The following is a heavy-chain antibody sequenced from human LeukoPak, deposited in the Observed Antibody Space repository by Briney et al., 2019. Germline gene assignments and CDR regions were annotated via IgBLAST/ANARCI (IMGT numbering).Heavy chain of an antibody. J-gene: IGHJ4*02. CDR1: AFTFDSYG. V-gene: IGHV3-30*02. CDR3: ASQPNSYSSGWSYYFDY. D-gene: IGHD6-19*01. Sequence: GGSLRLSCAASAFTFDSYGMHWVRQAPGKGLEWVAYIQFDGNKKYYAGSVKGRFTISRDNSKNTLYLQMNSLRAEDTAVYYCASQPNSYSSGWSYYFDYWGQGTLVTVSS. CDR2: IQFDGNKK.